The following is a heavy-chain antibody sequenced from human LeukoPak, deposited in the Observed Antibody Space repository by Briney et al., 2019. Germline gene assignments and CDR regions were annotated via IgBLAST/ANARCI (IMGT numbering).Heavy chain of an antibody. J-gene: IGHJ5*02. V-gene: IGHV4-34*01. CDR1: GGSFSGYY. D-gene: IGHD6-13*01. CDR2: INHSGST. CDR3: ARGLGPGYSSSWYRRGYNWFDP. Sequence: PSETLSLTCAVYGGSFSGYYWSWIRQPPGKGLEWIGEINHSGSTNYNPSLKSRVTISVDTSKNQFSLKLSSVTAADTAVYNSARGLGPGYSSSWYRRGYNWFDPWGQGTLVTVSS.